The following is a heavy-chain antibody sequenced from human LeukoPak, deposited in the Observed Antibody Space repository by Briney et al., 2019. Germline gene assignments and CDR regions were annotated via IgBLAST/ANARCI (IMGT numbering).Heavy chain of an antibody. CDR1: GGSISSYY. Sequence: PSETLSLTCTVSGGSISSYYWSWIRQPPGKGLEWFGYIYYSGSTNYNPSLKSRVTISVDTSKNQFSLKLSSVTAADTAVYYCARDLRVYYYDSITAFDIWGQGTMVTVSS. CDR2: IYYSGST. J-gene: IGHJ3*02. V-gene: IGHV4-59*01. CDR3: ARDLRVYYYDSITAFDI. D-gene: IGHD3-22*01.